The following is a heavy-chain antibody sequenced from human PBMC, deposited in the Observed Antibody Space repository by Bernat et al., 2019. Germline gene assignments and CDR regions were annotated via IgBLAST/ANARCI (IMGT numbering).Heavy chain of an antibody. V-gene: IGHV3-43*01. J-gene: IGHJ4*02. CDR2: ISWDGDST. D-gene: IGHD3-10*01. CDR3: AKEKNVLVWFEQLQD. CDR1: GFTFDDYT. Sequence: EVHLVESGGVVVQPGGSLRLSCAASGFTFDDYTMHWVRQAPGKGLEWVSLISWDGDSTYYADSVKGRFTISRVNNKNSLYLQMNSLRTEDTALYYCAKEKNVLVWFEQLQDWGQGTLVTVSS.